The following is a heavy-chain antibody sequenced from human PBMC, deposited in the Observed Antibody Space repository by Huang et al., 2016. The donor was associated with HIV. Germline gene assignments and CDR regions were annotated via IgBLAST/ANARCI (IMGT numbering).Heavy chain of an antibody. D-gene: IGHD6-19*01. Sequence: EVQLVESGGGLVKPGGSLRLSCAALGFTFINAWMSWVRQAPGKGVEWVGRIKSKTDGGTTDYAAPVKGRFTISRDDSKNTLYLQMNSLKTEDTAVYYCTTESESSGWTMDHDAFDIWGQGTMVTVSS. CDR3: TTESESSGWTMDHDAFDI. CDR2: IKSKTDGGTT. CDR1: GFTFINAW. V-gene: IGHV3-15*01. J-gene: IGHJ3*02.